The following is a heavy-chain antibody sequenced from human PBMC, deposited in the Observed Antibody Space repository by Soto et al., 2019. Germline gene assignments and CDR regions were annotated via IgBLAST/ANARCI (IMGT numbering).Heavy chain of an antibody. D-gene: IGHD3-22*01. CDR2: IYYTGTT. Sequence: SGNPSLNCPVSCGPISPYYWSWIRQPPGKGLEWIGYIYYTGTTNYYPSLKSRVTMSVDTSKNQFSLKLSSVTAADTAVYYCARLGGYYQALDSWGPGTLVTVSS. J-gene: IGHJ4*02. CDR1: CGPISPYY. V-gene: IGHV4-59*08. CDR3: ARLGGYYQALDS.